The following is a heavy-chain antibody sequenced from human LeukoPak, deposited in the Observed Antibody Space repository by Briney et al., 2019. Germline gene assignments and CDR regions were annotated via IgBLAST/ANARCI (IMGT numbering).Heavy chain of an antibody. CDR2: INSDGSSI. V-gene: IGHV3-74*01. CDR1: GFTFSSHW. J-gene: IGHJ4*02. D-gene: IGHD5-18*01. Sequence: PGGSLRLSCAASGFTFSSHWMHWVRQAPGKGLVWVSRINSDGSSICYADSVKGRFTISRDNAKNTLYLQMNSLRAEDTAVYYCARDLQLWTTRDTRGAAQVGYWGQGTLVTVSS. CDR3: ARDLQLWTTRDTRGAAQVGY.